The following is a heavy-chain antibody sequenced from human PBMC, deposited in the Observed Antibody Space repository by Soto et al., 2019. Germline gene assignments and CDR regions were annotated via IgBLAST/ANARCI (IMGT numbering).Heavy chain of an antibody. D-gene: IGHD2-15*01. CDR1: GFTFSNYW. CDR2: INSDGSVS. CDR3: ARGYCVGGTCYSLAGSFYSYMDA. Sequence: EVQLVESGGGLVQPGGSLRLSCVASGFTFSNYWMYWVRQAPGEGLVWVSRINSDGSVSSYADSVKGRLTISRDNVKNPLYLQMDSLRAEDPAVYYCARGYCVGGTCYSLAGSFYSYMDAWCKGTTVTVFS. J-gene: IGHJ6*03. V-gene: IGHV3-74*01.